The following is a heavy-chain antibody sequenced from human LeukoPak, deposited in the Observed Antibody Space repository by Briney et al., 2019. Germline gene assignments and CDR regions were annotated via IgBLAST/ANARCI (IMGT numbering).Heavy chain of an antibody. Sequence: PSETLSLTCTVSGGSISSGGYYWSWIRQPPGKGLEWIGYIYHSGSTYYNPSLKSRVTISVDRSKNQFSLKLSSVTAADTAVYYCASWEYSNLTAYYFDYWGQGTLVTVSS. CDR1: GGSISSGGYY. V-gene: IGHV4-30-2*01. CDR3: ASWEYSNLTAYYFDY. J-gene: IGHJ4*02. D-gene: IGHD4-11*01. CDR2: IYHSGST.